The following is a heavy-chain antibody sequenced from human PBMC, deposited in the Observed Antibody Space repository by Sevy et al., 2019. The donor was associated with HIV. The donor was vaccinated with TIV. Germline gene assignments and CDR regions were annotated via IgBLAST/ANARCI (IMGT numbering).Heavy chain of an antibody. J-gene: IGHJ5*02. D-gene: IGHD3-22*01. V-gene: IGHV4-39*01. CDR2: IHSNGNT. Sequence: SETLSLTCIVSGDSITSGNYYWGWIRQSPGKGLECLGSIHSNGNTYYNPSLRSRVAISVDTSKIQFSLRLTSVTAADTTIYYCARHIGYSDSSRCDPWGQGMLVTVSS. CDR3: ARHIGYSDSSRCDP. CDR1: GDSITSGNYY.